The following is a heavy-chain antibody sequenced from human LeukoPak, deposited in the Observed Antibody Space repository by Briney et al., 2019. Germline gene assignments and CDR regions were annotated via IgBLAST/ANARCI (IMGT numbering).Heavy chain of an antibody. V-gene: IGHV4-34*01. D-gene: IGHD2-2*03. CDR3: ASLDSYYYYYMDV. J-gene: IGHJ6*03. CDR1: GGSFSNYY. Sequence: SETLSLTCAVYGGSFSNYYWTWIRQPPGKGLEWIGEINHSGSTNYNPSLKSRVTISVDKSKNQFSLKLSSVTAADTAVYYCASLDSYYYYYMDVWGKGTTVTVSS. CDR2: INHSGST.